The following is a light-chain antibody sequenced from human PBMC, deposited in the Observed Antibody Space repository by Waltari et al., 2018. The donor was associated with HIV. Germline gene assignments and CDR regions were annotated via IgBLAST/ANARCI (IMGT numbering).Light chain of an antibody. CDR3: AAWGNSLSLL. V-gene: IGLV1-47*01. Sequence: QSVLTQPPSASGTPGQRVTISCSGSSSNIGSNYVYWYQQLPGTAPKRLLYRNNQRPSGVPDRFSGSKAGISASLAISGLRSEDEADYYCAAWGNSLSLLFGGGTKLTVL. CDR2: RNN. CDR1: SSNIGSNY. J-gene: IGLJ2*01.